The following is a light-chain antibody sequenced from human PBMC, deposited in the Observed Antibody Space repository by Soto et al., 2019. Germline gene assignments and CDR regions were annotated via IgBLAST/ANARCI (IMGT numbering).Light chain of an antibody. CDR1: SSDVGGFNY. CDR3: NSYTSSSTYV. V-gene: IGLV2-14*03. CDR2: DVT. Sequence: QSVLTQPASVSASPGQSITISCTGTSSDVGGFNYVSWYQQHPGKAPKLMIYDVTNRPSGVSYRFSGSKSGNTASLTISGLQAEDEADYYFNSYTSSSTYVFGTGTKLTVL. J-gene: IGLJ1*01.